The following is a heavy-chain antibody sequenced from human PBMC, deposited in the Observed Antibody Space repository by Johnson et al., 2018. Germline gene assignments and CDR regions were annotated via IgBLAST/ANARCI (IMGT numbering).Heavy chain of an antibody. Sequence: QVQLVQSGAEVKKPGSSVKVSCKASGGTFSSYAISWVRQATGQGLEWMGGIIPIFGPANYAQTFQGRVTITADESTSTAYMELSSLRSEATAMYSCARGLRSGATRAFDIWGQGTMVTVSS. CDR3: ARGLRSGATRAFDI. J-gene: IGHJ3*02. CDR1: GGTFSSYA. D-gene: IGHD2-15*01. V-gene: IGHV1-69*12. CDR2: IIPIFGPA.